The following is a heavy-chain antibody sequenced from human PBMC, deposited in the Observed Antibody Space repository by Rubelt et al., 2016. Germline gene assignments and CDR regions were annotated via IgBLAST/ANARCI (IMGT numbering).Heavy chain of an antibody. CDR2: IYYSGST. Sequence: QLQLQESGPGLVKPSETLSLTCTVSGGSISSSSYYWGWIRQPPGKGLEWIGSIYYSGSTYSNPSRKSRVTIPVNTSKNQFALKLSSGTAADTAVYYCARQSGHVDYWGQGTLVTVSS. CDR1: GGSISSSSYY. J-gene: IGHJ4*02. CDR3: ARQSGHVDY. V-gene: IGHV4-39*01. D-gene: IGHD5-12*01.